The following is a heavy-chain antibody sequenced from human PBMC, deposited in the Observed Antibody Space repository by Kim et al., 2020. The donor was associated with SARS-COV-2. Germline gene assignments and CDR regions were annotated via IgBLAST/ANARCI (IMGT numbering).Heavy chain of an antibody. CDR3: ARGERFGELSEPYYFDF. CDR1: GFTCSSYS. J-gene: IGHJ4*02. D-gene: IGHD3-10*01. CDR2: ISSSSSTI. V-gene: IGHV3-48*04. Sequence: GGSLRLSCAASGFTCSSYSMNWVRQAPGKGLEWVSYISSSSSTIYYADSVKGRFTISRDNAKNSLYLQMNSLRAEDTAVYYCARGERFGELSEPYYFDFWGQGTLVTVSS.